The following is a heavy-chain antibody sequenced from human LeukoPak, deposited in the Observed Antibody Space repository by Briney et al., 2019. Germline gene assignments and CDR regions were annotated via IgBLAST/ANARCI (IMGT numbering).Heavy chain of an antibody. CDR2: INPNNGGT. D-gene: IGHD1-26*01. V-gene: IGHV1-2*06. Sequence: ASVKVSCKAARYTFTAYYLHWVRQAPGQGLEWMGRINPNNGGTNYPQKFQGRVTMTRDTSINTAYIELSSLKSDDTAVYYCARGWELNARFFDYWGQGTLVTVSS. CDR3: ARGWELNARFFDY. J-gene: IGHJ4*02. CDR1: RYTFTAYY.